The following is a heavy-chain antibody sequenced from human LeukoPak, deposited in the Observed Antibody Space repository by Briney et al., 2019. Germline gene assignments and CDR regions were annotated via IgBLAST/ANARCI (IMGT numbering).Heavy chain of an antibody. V-gene: IGHV4-61*02. CDR3: ARYGSGSYYQPVDY. Sequence: SETLSLTCTVSGGSISSGSYYWSWIRQPAGKGLEWIGRIDTSGSTNYNPSLKSRVTISVDTSKNQFSLKLSSVTAADTAVYYCARYGSGSYYQPVDYWGQGTLVTVSS. CDR1: GGSISSGSYY. J-gene: IGHJ4*02. CDR2: IDTSGST. D-gene: IGHD3-10*01.